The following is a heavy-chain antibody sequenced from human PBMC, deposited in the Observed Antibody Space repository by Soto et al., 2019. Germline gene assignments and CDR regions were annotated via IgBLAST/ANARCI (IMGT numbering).Heavy chain of an antibody. CDR2: IDTSGTKI. Sequence: GSLRLSCAASGYTFSDYYMSWIRQAPGKGLEWISYIDTSGTKIYYADSVKGRFTITRDNAKNSLYLEMNSLRDEDTAVYYCASHYDMWSGYLSPVDYWGQGTLVTVPQ. CDR3: ASHYDMWSGYLSPVDY. V-gene: IGHV3-11*01. CDR1: GYTFSDYY. D-gene: IGHD3-3*01. J-gene: IGHJ4*02.